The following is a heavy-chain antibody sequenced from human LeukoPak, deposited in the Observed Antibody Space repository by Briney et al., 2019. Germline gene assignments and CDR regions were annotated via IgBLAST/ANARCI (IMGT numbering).Heavy chain of an antibody. CDR1: GGSFSGYF. CDR3: AGEGYCSSTSCIYFDQ. Sequence: SETLSLTCAVFGGSFSGYFWSWIRQPPGKGLEWVGKIEHSGSTNYNPSLKSRVTISVDTSNNQFSLKLSSVTAADTALYYCAGEGYCSSTSCIYFDQWGQGTLVTVSS. V-gene: IGHV4-34*01. D-gene: IGHD2-2*01. CDR2: IEHSGST. J-gene: IGHJ4*02.